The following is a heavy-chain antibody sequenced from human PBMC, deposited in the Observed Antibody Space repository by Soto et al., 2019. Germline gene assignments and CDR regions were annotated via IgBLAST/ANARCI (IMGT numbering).Heavy chain of an antibody. CDR3: ARESGNSYEGYYSDF. J-gene: IGHJ4*02. V-gene: IGHV3-11*04. CDR2: INSGSTTI. Sequence: PGGSLRLSCAASGFTFIDYYMSWVRQAAGKGLEWVSYINSGSTTIYYADSVKGRFTVSRDDAENSLHLQMNSLRGEDTAVYYCARESGNSYEGYYSDFWGQGVLVTVSS. CDR1: GFTFIDYY. D-gene: IGHD1-26*01.